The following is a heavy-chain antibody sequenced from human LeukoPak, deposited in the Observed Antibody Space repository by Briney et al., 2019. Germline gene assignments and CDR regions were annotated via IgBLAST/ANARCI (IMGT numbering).Heavy chain of an antibody. D-gene: IGHD3-9*01. Sequence: GGSLRLSCAVSGFTLSSYEMNWVRQAPGKGPEWVSYISSSGSTIYYADSVKGRFTISRDNAWNSLYLQMNSLRAEDTAVYYCARKENILTGYYDHWGQGTLVTVSS. CDR2: ISSSGSTI. CDR1: GFTLSSYE. CDR3: ARKENILTGYYDH. V-gene: IGHV3-48*03. J-gene: IGHJ5*02.